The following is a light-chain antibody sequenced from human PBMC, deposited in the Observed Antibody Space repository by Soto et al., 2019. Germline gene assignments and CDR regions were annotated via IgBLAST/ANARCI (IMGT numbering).Light chain of an antibody. CDR2: GNN. V-gene: IGLV1-40*01. CDR3: QSFDSRLSGWV. CDR1: SSNIGAGYD. Sequence: SVLTQPPSVSGAPGQRVTISCTGSSSNIGAGYDVHWYQHLPGTAPKLLVHGNNDRPSGVPDRFSASKSDTSASLAITGLHVEDEADYYCQSFDSRLSGWVFGGGTQLTVL. J-gene: IGLJ2*01.